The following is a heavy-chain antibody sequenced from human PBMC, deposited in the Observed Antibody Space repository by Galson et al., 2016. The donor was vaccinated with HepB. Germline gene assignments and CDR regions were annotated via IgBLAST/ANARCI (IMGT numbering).Heavy chain of an antibody. CDR2: INAASGLT. CDR3: ARAFYDTTGYGERFDA. CDR1: GYRFSTYA. D-gene: IGHD3-9*01. V-gene: IGHV1-3*01. Sequence: SVKVSCKASGYRFSTYAIHWVRQAPGQGLEWVGWINAASGLTKYAQKVQGRVSITSDTSANTVYMEVTSLTSEDTALYFCARAFYDTTGYGERFDAWGQGTLVTVSS. J-gene: IGHJ5*02.